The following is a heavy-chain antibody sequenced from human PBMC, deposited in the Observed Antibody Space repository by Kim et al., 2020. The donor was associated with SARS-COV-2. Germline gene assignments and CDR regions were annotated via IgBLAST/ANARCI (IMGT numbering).Heavy chain of an antibody. Sequence: YAHPVKGRFTISMDNSKNTQYLQVNSLRAEDTAVYFCAKGRDRWSYFDYWGQGTLVTVSS. D-gene: IGHD2-8*01. J-gene: IGHJ4*02. CDR3: AKGRDRWSYFDY. V-gene: IGHV3-23*01.